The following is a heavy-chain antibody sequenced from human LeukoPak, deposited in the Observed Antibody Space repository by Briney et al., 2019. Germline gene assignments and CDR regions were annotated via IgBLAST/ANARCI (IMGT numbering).Heavy chain of an antibody. CDR1: GFTFDDYG. V-gene: IGHV3-20*04. CDR3: AKARGNLRANYFDY. D-gene: IGHD1-14*01. Sequence: GGSLRLSCAASGFTFDDYGMSWVRQAPGKGLEWVSGINWNGGSTGYADSVKGRFTISRDNSKNTLYLQMNSLRAEDTAVYYCAKARGNLRANYFDYWGQGTLVTVSS. J-gene: IGHJ4*02. CDR2: INWNGGST.